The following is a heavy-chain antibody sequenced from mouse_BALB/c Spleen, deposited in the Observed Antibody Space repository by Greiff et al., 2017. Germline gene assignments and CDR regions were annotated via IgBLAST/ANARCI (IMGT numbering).Heavy chain of an antibody. D-gene: IGHD3-1*01. CDR3: ARQLGRGDAMDC. V-gene: IGHV5-6*01. CDR1: GFTFSSYG. J-gene: IGHJ4*01. CDR2: ISSGGSYT. Sequence: EVQVVESGGDLVKPGGSLKLSCAASGFTFSSYGMSWVRQTPAKRLEWVATISSGGSYTYYPDSVKGRFTISRDNAKNTLYLQMSSLKYEDTVMYYCARQLGRGDAMDCWGQGTSVAGSS.